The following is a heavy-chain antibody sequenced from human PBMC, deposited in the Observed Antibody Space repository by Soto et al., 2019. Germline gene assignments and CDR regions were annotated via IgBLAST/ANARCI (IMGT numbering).Heavy chain of an antibody. CDR2: ISSSSSYI. CDR1: GFTFSSYS. CDR3: AREGIAAALDY. D-gene: IGHD6-13*01. Sequence: VGSLRLSCAASGFTFSSYSMNWVRQAPGKGLEWVSSISSSSSYIYYADSVKGRFTISRDNAKNSLYLQVNSLRAEDTAVYYCAREGIAAALDYWGQGTLVTVSS. J-gene: IGHJ4*02. V-gene: IGHV3-21*01.